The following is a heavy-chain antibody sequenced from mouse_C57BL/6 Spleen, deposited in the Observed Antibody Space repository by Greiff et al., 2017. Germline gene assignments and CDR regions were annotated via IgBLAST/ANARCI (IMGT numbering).Heavy chain of an antibody. CDR2: IDPSDSYT. J-gene: IGHJ3*01. CDR1: GYTFTSYW. V-gene: IGHV1-50*01. D-gene: IGHD2-2*01. Sequence: VQLQQSGAELVKPGASVKLSCKASGYTFTSYWMQWVKQRPGQGLEWIGEIDPSDSYTNYNQKFKGKATLTVDTSSSTAYMQLSSLTSEDSAVYYCARCGYDVWFAYWGQGTLVTVSA. CDR3: ARCGYDVWFAY.